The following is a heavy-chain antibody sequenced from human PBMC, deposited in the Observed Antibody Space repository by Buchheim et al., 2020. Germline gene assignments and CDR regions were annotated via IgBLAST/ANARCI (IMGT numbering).Heavy chain of an antibody. D-gene: IGHD1-26*01. Sequence: QVQLQQWGAGLLKPSETLSLTCAVYGGSFSGYYWSWIRQPPGKGLEWIGEINHSGSTNYNPSLKSRVTISVDTSKNQFSLKLSSVTAADTAVYYCARESGSYGSSGGYFDLWGRGTL. J-gene: IGHJ2*01. CDR2: INHSGST. V-gene: IGHV4-34*01. CDR3: ARESGSYGSSGGYFDL. CDR1: GGSFSGYY.